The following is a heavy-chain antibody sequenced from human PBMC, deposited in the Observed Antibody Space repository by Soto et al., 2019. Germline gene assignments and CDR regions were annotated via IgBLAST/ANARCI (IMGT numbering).Heavy chain of an antibody. CDR1: GFTFSSYA. CDR2: ISGGADRT. CDR3: ARCLSTNWYLDL. J-gene: IGHJ2*01. Sequence: EVQLLESGGGLVQPGGSLRLSCAASGFTFSSYAMSWVRQAPGKGLEWVSGISGGADRTYYADSVKGRFTMSRDKSKNSLDLQLNSLRADDTAVYYCARCLSTNWYLDLWGRGTLVTVSS. D-gene: IGHD2-8*01. V-gene: IGHV3-23*01.